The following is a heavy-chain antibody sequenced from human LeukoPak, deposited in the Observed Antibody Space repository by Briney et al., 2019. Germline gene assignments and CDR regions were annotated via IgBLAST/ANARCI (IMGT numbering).Heavy chain of an antibody. CDR1: GFTFSSNW. V-gene: IGHV3-7*01. Sequence: PGGSLRLSCTASGFTFSSNWMSWVRQAPGKGLEWVANIRQDGGLKHYVDSVKGRFTISRDNAENSLYLQMNSLRAEDTAVYYCAREIVGAIKSYFDYWGQGTLVTASS. J-gene: IGHJ4*02. D-gene: IGHD1-26*01. CDR2: IRQDGGLK. CDR3: AREIVGAIKSYFDY.